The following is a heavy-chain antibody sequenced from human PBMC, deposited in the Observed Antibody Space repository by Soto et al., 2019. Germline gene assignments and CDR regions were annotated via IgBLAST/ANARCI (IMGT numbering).Heavy chain of an antibody. J-gene: IGHJ6*02. CDR1: GASISSNNW. CDR2: IYHSGST. Sequence: QVQLQESGPGLVKPSETLSLTCAVSGASISSNNWWSWVRQPPGKGLEWIGEIYHSGSTNYNPSLKSRVTRSVDKSKNQFSLKLSSVTAADTAVYYCARDEAQDYYYGMDVWGQGTTVTVSS. CDR3: ARDEAQDYYYGMDV. V-gene: IGHV4-4*02.